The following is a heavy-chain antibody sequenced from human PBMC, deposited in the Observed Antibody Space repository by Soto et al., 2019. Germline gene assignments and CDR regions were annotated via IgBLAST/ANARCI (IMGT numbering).Heavy chain of an antibody. Sequence: QVQLVQSGAEVKKPGASVKVSCKASGYTFTGYYMHWVRQAPGQGLEWMGWINPNSGGTNYAQKFQGRVTMTRDTSISTADMELSRLRSDDTAVYYCAREGHYDFWSGSNWFDPWGQGTLVTVSS. J-gene: IGHJ5*02. D-gene: IGHD3-3*01. CDR3: AREGHYDFWSGSNWFDP. CDR1: GYTFTGYY. V-gene: IGHV1-2*02. CDR2: INPNSGGT.